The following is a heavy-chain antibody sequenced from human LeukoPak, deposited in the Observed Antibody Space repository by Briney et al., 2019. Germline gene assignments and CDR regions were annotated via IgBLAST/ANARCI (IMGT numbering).Heavy chain of an antibody. J-gene: IGHJ3*02. CDR3: ARDGGPFSGPNDAFDI. CDR1: GYTFTSYG. Sequence: ASVKVSCKASGYTFTSYGISWVRQAPGQGLEWMGWISAYNGNTNYAQKLQGRITMTTDTSTSTAYMELRSLRSDDTAVYYCARDGGPFSGPNDAFDIWGQGTMVTVSS. CDR2: ISAYNGNT. V-gene: IGHV1-18*01. D-gene: IGHD3-10*01.